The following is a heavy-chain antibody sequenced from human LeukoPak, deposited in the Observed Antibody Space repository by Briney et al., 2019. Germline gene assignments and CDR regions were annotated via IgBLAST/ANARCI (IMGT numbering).Heavy chain of an antibody. Sequence: SETLSLTCAVSGGSISSSNWWSWVRQPPGKGLEWIGEIYHSGSTNYNPSLKSRVIISVDKSKNQFSLNLSSVTAADTAVYYCARESAAAAFDIWGQGTMVTVSS. CDR3: ARESAAAAFDI. J-gene: IGHJ3*02. D-gene: IGHD6-13*01. CDR2: IYHSGST. CDR1: GGSISSSNW. V-gene: IGHV4-4*02.